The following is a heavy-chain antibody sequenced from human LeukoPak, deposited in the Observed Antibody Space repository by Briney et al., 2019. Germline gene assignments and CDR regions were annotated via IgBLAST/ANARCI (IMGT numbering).Heavy chain of an antibody. V-gene: IGHV3-23*01. CDR3: RVAATFDAFDI. CDR2: IHSGGDYT. D-gene: IGHD2-15*01. Sequence: GGSLRLSCAASGFTFSNHAMAWVRQAPGKGLEWVSAIHSGGDYTYYADSVKGRFTISRDNSKNTLYLQMNSLRAEDTAVYYCRVAATFDAFDIWGQGTMVTVSS. J-gene: IGHJ3*02. CDR1: GFTFSNHA.